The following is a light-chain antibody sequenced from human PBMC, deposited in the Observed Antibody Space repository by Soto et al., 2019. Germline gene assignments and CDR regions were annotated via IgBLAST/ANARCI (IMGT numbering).Light chain of an antibody. J-gene: IGLJ1*01. V-gene: IGLV2-11*01. CDR2: DVS. Sequence: QSVLTQPRSVSGSPEQSVTISCTGSSSDVGDYNYVSWYQRHPGKAPKLMIYDVSKRPSGVPDRFSGSKSGNTASLTISGLQAEEEADYYCCSYVGSNNLYVFGTGTRSPS. CDR1: SSDVGDYNY. CDR3: CSYVGSNNLYV.